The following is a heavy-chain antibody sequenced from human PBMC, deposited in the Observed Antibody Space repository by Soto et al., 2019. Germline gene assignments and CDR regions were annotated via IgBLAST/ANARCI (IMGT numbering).Heavy chain of an antibody. Sequence: EVQLLESGGGLVQPGVSLRHSCAASGFTFGSYAMSWVRQAPGKGLEWVSAISGSGGSTYYADSVKGRFTISRDNSKNTLYLQMNSLRAEDTAVYYCAKDLGGYSGYAFDYWGQGTLVTVSS. J-gene: IGHJ4*02. CDR3: AKDLGGYSGYAFDY. CDR2: ISGSGGST. CDR1: GFTFGSYA. D-gene: IGHD5-12*01. V-gene: IGHV3-23*01.